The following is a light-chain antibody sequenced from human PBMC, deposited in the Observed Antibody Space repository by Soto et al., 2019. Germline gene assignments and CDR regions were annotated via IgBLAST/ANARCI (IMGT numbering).Light chain of an antibody. Sequence: QSALTQPASVSGSPGQSITISCTGTSSDVGGYNYVSWYQQHPGKAPKVMIYEVSKRPSGVSNRFSGSKSGNTASLTISGLQAEDEADYYCSSYTSSSTRVFGTGTKLPS. J-gene: IGLJ1*01. V-gene: IGLV2-14*01. CDR1: SSDVGGYNY. CDR2: EVS. CDR3: SSYTSSSTRV.